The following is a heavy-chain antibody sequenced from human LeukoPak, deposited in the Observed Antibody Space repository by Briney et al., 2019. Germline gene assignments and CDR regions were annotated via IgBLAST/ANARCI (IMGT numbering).Heavy chain of an antibody. CDR1: GFTFKDYG. D-gene: IGHD1-26*01. CDR2: INWNGGGT. CDR3: AKHMRATNTYSFFGLDV. Sequence: GGSLRLSCAATGFTFKDYGMHWVRQPPGKGLEWVSSINWNGGGTDYADSVKGRFTNSRDNAKNSLYLQLSSLRTEDTALYYCAKHMRATNTYSFFGLDVWGQGTTVTVSS. J-gene: IGHJ6*02. V-gene: IGHV3-20*04.